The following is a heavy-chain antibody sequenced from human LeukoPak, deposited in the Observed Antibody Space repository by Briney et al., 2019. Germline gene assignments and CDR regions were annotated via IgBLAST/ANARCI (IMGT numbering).Heavy chain of an antibody. D-gene: IGHD2-21*01. V-gene: IGHV1-8*01. CDR1: GYTFTSYD. J-gene: IGHJ3*02. Sequence: ASVKVSCKASGYTFTSYDINWVRQATGQGLEWMGWMNPNSGNIGYAQKFQGRVTMTRNTSISTAYMELSSLRSEDTAVYYCARGILWYNAFDIWGQGTMVTVSS. CDR2: MNPNSGNI. CDR3: ARGILWYNAFDI.